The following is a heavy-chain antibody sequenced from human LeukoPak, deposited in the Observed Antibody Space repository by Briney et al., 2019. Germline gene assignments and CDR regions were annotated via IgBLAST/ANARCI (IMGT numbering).Heavy chain of an antibody. Sequence: SETLSLTCTVSGGSISSSSYYWGWIRQPPGKGLEWIGSIYYSGSTYYNPSLKSRVTISVDSSKNQFSLKLSSVTAADTAIYYCARLPSGYTSSLGVFDYWGQGTLVTASS. CDR1: GGSISSSSYY. D-gene: IGHD6-13*01. V-gene: IGHV4-39*01. J-gene: IGHJ4*02. CDR2: IYYSGST. CDR3: ARLPSGYTSSLGVFDY.